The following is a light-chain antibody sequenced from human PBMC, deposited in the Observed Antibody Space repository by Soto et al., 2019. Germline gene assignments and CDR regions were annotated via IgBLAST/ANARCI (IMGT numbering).Light chain of an antibody. V-gene: IGKV3-15*01. CDR1: QSVNVN. CDR3: QQYNHWPQYT. CDR2: GAS. Sequence: EVVLTQSPATLSLSPGERATLSCRASQSVNVNLAWHQQKPGQPPRLLIYGASTRAAGVPARFTGSGSGTEVTLTLSSLQSDDFAVYYCQQYNHWPQYTFGQGTKLELK. J-gene: IGKJ2*01.